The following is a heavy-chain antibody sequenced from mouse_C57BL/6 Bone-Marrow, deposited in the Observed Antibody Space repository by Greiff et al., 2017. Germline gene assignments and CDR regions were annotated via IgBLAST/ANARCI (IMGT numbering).Heavy chain of an antibody. V-gene: IGHV1-22*01. D-gene: IGHD2-3*01. Sequence: LVKPGASVKMSCKASGYTFTDYNMHWVKQSHGKSLEWIGYINPNNGGTSYNQKLKGKATLTVNKSSSTDYMELRSLTSEDSAVYYCARGGDDGYSYYFDYWGQGTTLTVSS. CDR2: INPNNGGT. J-gene: IGHJ2*01. CDR3: ARGGDDGYSYYFDY. CDR1: GYTFTDYN.